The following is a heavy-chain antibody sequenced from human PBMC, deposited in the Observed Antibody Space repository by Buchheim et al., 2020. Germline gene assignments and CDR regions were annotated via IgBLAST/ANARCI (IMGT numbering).Heavy chain of an antibody. CDR2: INHSGST. D-gene: IGHD3-3*01. J-gene: IGHJ4*02. Sequence: QVQLQQWGAGLLKPSETLSLTCAVYGGSFSGYYWSWIRQPPGKGLEWIGEINHSGSTNYNPSLKSRVTISVDTSKNPFSLKLSSVTAADTAVYYCASSVDFWSGYEWGWGQGTL. CDR3: ASSVDFWSGYEWG. CDR1: GGSFSGYY. V-gene: IGHV4-34*01.